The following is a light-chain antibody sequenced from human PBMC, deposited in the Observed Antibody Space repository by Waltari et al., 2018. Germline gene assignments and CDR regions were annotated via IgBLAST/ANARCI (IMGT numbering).Light chain of an antibody. CDR3: QQYNSYPWT. CDR1: QGITNW. V-gene: IGKV1-5*03. CDR2: KTS. J-gene: IGKJ1*01. Sequence: DIQMTQSPSTLSASVGDRVTITCRASQGITNWLAWYQQTPGKAPKLLIYKTSTLKSGVPSRFSGSGSGTEFTLSISTLQPDDFVTYYCQQYNSYPWTFGQGTKVEIK.